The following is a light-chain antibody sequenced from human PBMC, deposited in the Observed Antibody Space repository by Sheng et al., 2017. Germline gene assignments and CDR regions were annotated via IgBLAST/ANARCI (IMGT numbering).Light chain of an antibody. CDR1: RLADKY. Sequence: SYELTQPPSVSVSPGQTTSITCSGDRLADKYVCCIIRSXASPLCWSSLKIPSGPPGIPERFSGSKSGNTATLTISGTQAMDEADYFCQAWDSTTAVVFGGGTKLTVL. CDR2: KIP. CDR3: QAWDSTTAVV. J-gene: IGLJ3*02. V-gene: IGLV3-1*01.